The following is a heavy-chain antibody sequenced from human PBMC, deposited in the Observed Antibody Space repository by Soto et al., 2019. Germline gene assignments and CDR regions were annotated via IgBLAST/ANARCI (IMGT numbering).Heavy chain of an antibody. D-gene: IGHD6-19*01. CDR1: GYTFTSHY. V-gene: IGHV1-46*03. Sequence: QVQLVQSGAEVKKPGASGMVSCRASGYTFTSHYMHWVRQAPGQGLEWMGMIDPSGGATTYAQKFQGRVTITRDTSTTTVYMELSSLRPEDTAVYSCSRGLWQWLFDYWGQGTLVTVSS. J-gene: IGHJ4*02. CDR3: SRGLWQWLFDY. CDR2: IDPSGGAT.